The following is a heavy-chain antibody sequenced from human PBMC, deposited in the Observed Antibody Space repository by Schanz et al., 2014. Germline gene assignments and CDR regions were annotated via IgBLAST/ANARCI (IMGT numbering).Heavy chain of an antibody. CDR3: ARDPYSASYFPSPPLYGLDV. V-gene: IGHV1-18*04. Sequence: QVQSVQSGAEVKKLGASVKVSCKASGYTFTDYYMHWVRQAPGQGLEWMGYISGYNGNTNYAPKVQDRVTMTTDTSTSTAYMELRSLRSDDTAVYYCARDPYSASYFPSPPLYGLDVWGQGTTVTVSS. D-gene: IGHD1-26*01. J-gene: IGHJ6*02. CDR2: ISGYNGNT. CDR1: GYTFTDYY.